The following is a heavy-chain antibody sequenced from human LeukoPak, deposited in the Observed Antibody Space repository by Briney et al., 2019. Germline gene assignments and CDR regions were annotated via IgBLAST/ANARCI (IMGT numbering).Heavy chain of an antibody. Sequence: PGGSLRLSCAASGFTFSSYAMSWVRQAPGEGLEWVSAISGSDGNTYYADSAKGRFTISRDNSKNTLYLQMNSLRAEDTAVYYCAKANGDYYYYYMDVWGKGTTVTVSS. V-gene: IGHV3-23*01. CDR1: GFTFSSYA. D-gene: IGHD2-8*01. CDR3: AKANGDYYYYYMDV. CDR2: ISGSDGNT. J-gene: IGHJ6*03.